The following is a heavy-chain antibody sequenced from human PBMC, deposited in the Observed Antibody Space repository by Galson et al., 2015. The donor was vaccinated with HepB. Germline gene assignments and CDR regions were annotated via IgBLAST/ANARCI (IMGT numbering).Heavy chain of an antibody. CDR2: INSDGSST. CDR1: GFTFSSYW. D-gene: IGHD1-1*01. V-gene: IGHV3-74*01. CDR3: ARGTQHPSPFDY. J-gene: IGHJ4*02. Sequence: SLRLSCAASGFTFSSYWMHWVRQAPGKGLVWVSRINSDGSSTSYAESVKGRFTISRDNAKNTVYLQMNSLRAEDTAVYYCARGTQHPSPFDYWGQGTLVTVSS.